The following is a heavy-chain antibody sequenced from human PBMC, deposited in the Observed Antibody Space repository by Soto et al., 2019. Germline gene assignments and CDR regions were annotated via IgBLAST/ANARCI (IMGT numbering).Heavy chain of an antibody. Sequence: QVQLVQSGAEVKKPGSSVKVSCKASGGTFSSYAISWVRQAPGQGLEWMGGIIPIFGTANYAQKFQGRVTITADKSTSTADMELSSLRSEDTAVYYCAGRRGYCSGGSCYYVYFDYWGQGTLVTVSS. J-gene: IGHJ4*02. CDR3: AGRRGYCSGGSCYYVYFDY. V-gene: IGHV1-69*06. D-gene: IGHD2-15*01. CDR1: GGTFSSYA. CDR2: IIPIFGTA.